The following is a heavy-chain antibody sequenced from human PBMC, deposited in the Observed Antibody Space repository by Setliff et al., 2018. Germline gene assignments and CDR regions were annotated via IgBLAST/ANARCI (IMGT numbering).Heavy chain of an antibody. CDR2: ISPYTGNA. J-gene: IGHJ4*02. D-gene: IGHD3-22*01. V-gene: IGHV1-18*01. Sequence: EASVKVSCKASGYTFSDYGISWVRQAPGQGLEWVGWISPYTGNAYYAPKFQGRVSLTTDTSTTTAYMDLRSLRPDDTAVYYCARINFYVSSGYYYASDNWGQGTLVTVSS. CDR3: ARINFYVSSGYYYASDN. CDR1: GYTFSDYG.